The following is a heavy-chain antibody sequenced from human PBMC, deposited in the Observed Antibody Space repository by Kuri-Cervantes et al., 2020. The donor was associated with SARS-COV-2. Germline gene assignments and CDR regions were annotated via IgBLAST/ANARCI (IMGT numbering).Heavy chain of an antibody. J-gene: IGHJ4*02. CDR3: ARVDGSWYFFY. D-gene: IGHD6-13*01. Sequence: SETLSLTCTVSGGSISSSSYYWGWIRQPPGKGREWIGSIYYSGSTYYNPSIKSRVTISVDTSKNQFSLKLCSVTAADTAVYYCARVDGSWYFFYWGQGTLVTVSS. CDR2: IYYSGST. V-gene: IGHV4-39*07. CDR1: GGSISSSSYY.